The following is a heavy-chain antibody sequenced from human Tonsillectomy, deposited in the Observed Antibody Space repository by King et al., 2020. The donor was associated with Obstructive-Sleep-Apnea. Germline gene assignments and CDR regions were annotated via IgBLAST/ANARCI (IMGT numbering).Heavy chain of an antibody. Sequence: VQLVESGGGLVQPGRSLRLSCAASGFTFDDYAMHWVRQAPGKGLEWVSGISWNSGIIGYAGSVKGRFTISRDNAKNSLYLQMNSLRAEDTALYYCAKDRGGSGSYYKGNIDYWGQGTLVTVSS. J-gene: IGHJ4*02. V-gene: IGHV3-9*01. CDR2: ISWNSGII. CDR3: AKDRGGSGSYYKGNIDY. D-gene: IGHD3-10*01. CDR1: GFTFDDYA.